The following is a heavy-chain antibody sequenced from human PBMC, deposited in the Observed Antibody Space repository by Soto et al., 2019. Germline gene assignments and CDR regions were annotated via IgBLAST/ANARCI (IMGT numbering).Heavy chain of an antibody. CDR2: IIPIFGTA. V-gene: IGHV1-69*13. CDR1: GGTFSSYA. CDR3: AREYYYEISGYYSLDY. J-gene: IGHJ4*02. D-gene: IGHD3-22*01. Sequence: SVKVSCKASGGTFSSYAISWVRQAPGQGLEWMGGIIPIFGTANYAQKSQGRVTITADESTSTAYMELSSLRSEDTAVYYCAREYYYEISGYYSLDYWGQGTLVTVSS.